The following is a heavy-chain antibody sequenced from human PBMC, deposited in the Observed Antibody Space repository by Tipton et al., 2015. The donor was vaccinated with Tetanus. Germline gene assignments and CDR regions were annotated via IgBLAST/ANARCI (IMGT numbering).Heavy chain of an antibody. J-gene: IGHJ5*02. Sequence: TLSLTCAVSGGSISSGGYSWTWIRQPPGKGLQWTGYMYYSGTTHYNPSLKSRVTISIDRSKNQLSLKLTSVTAADTAVYYCARTRSTGPAYNWCDPWGQGTLVTVSS. CDR1: GGSISSGGYS. V-gene: IGHV4-30-2*01. CDR3: ARTRSTGPAYNWCDP. CDR2: MYYSGTT. D-gene: IGHD2-8*02.